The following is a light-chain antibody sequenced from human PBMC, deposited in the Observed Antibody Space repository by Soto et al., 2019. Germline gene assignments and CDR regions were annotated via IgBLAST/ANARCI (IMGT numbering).Light chain of an antibody. J-gene: IGLJ3*02. CDR2: SNN. Sequence: QLVLTQPPSASGTPGQRVTISCSGGSSNIGSNTVNWYKQLPGTAPKLLIYSNNQRPSGVPDRFSGSKSGTSGSLVISGLQSEDEADYYCAAWDDRLNGNWVFGGGTQLTVL. V-gene: IGLV1-44*01. CDR3: AAWDDRLNGNWV. CDR1: SSNIGSNT.